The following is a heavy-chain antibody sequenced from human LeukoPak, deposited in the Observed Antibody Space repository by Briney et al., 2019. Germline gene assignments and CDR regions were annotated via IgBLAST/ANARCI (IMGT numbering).Heavy chain of an antibody. Sequence: PGGSLRLSCAASGFTFSHYSLHWVRQAPGKGLEWVGVISSDGNDKHHADSVKGRFTISRDNSRDTLYLEMSSLRPEDMAIYYCGREGHYDILTGYSPVEYYYYFMDVWGKGTTVTVSS. D-gene: IGHD3-9*01. V-gene: IGHV3-30*04. J-gene: IGHJ6*03. CDR2: ISSDGNDK. CDR1: GFTFSHYS. CDR3: GREGHYDILTGYSPVEYYYYFMDV.